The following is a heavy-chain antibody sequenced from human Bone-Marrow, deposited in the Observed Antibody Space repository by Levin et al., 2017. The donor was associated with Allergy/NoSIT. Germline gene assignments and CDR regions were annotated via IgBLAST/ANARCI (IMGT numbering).Heavy chain of an antibody. V-gene: IGHV1-69*13. D-gene: IGHD3-10*01. J-gene: IGHJ5*02. Sequence: ASVKVSCKASGGTFSSYAISWVRQAPGQGLEWMGGIIPIFGTANYAQKFQGRVTITADESTSTAYMELSSLRSEDTAVYYCARVPNYYGSGSYYNGNWFDPWGQGTLVTVSS. CDR1: GGTFSSYA. CDR2: IIPIFGTA. CDR3: ARVPNYYGSGSYYNGNWFDP.